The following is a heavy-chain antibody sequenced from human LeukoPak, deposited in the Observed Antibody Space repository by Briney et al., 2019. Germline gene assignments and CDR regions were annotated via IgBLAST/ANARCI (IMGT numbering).Heavy chain of an antibody. CDR2: IYYSGST. J-gene: IGHJ4*02. Sequence: SETLSLTCTVSGGSISSGDYYWSWIRRPPGKGLEWIGYIYYSGSTYYIPSLKSRVTMSVDTSKNQFSLRLSSVTAADTAVYYCARQIYGDLYYFDYWGQGTLVTVSS. CDR1: GGSISSGDYY. V-gene: IGHV4-30-4*01. D-gene: IGHD4-17*01. CDR3: ARQIYGDLYYFDY.